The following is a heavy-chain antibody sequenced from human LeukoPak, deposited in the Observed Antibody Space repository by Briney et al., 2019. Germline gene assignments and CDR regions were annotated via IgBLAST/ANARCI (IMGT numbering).Heavy chain of an antibody. CDR2: ISAYNGNA. CDR3: ARVGEYCTSASCHDY. CDR1: GYTFTNYG. V-gene: IGHV1-18*01. J-gene: IGHJ4*02. D-gene: IGHD2-2*01. Sequence: ASVKVSCKTSGYTFTNYGISWERQAPGQGLEWMGWISAYNGNADYAQNLQGRVTMTTDTSTSTAYMELRSLTSDDSAVYYCARVGEYCTSASCHDYWGQGTLVTVSS.